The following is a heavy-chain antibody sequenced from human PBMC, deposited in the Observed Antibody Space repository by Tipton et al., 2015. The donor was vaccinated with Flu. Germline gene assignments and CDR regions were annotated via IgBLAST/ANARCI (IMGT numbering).Heavy chain of an antibody. D-gene: IGHD3-16*02. V-gene: IGHV4-39*07. CDR1: GGSIGSSSYH. CDR2: VHYSGST. CDR3: AKSQNRPSRYYGMDV. J-gene: IGHJ6*02. Sequence: TLSPTCTVSGGSIGSSSYHWGWIRQPPGMGLEWIGSVHYSGSTYQNPSLESRVTISVDTSKNQFSLKLSSVTAADTAVYYCAKSQNRPSRYYGMDVWGQGTTVTVSS.